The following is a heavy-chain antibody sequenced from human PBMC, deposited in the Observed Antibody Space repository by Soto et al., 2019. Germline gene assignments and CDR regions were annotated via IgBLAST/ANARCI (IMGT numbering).Heavy chain of an antibody. D-gene: IGHD2-15*01. J-gene: IGHJ4*02. V-gene: IGHV1-8*01. CDR1: GYTFTNYD. Sequence: ASVKVSCKASGYTFTNYDINWVRQATGQGLEWMGWMNPNSGHTGYVQKFQGRVTMTRDTSISTAYLEVSSPRSGDTAIYYCARSGPGGAVYFDLWGLGTLVTVSS. CDR3: ARSGPGGAVYFDL. CDR2: MNPNSGHT.